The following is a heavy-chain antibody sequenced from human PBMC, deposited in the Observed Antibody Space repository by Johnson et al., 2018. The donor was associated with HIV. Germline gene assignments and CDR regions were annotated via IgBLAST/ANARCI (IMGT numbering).Heavy chain of an antibody. D-gene: IGHD6-19*01. CDR1: GFTFSDYY. CDR3: ARGSLMTQWLRGDDAFDI. Sequence: QVQLVESGGGLVKPGGSLRLSCASSGFTFSDYYMSWIRQAPGPGLEWLSYISSSGSPIYYADSLTGRFTISRDNAKNSLYLQMNSLRAEDTAVYYCARGSLMTQWLRGDDAFDIWGQGTMVTVSS. CDR2: ISSSGSPI. J-gene: IGHJ3*02. V-gene: IGHV3-11*04.